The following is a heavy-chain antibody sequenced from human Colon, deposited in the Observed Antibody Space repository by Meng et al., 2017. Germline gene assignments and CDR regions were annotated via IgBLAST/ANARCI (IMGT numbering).Heavy chain of an antibody. CDR1: GYTFNNYD. V-gene: IGHV1-18*01. Sequence: ASVKVSCKASGYTFNNYDISWVRQAPGQGLEWVGWISGYTGNTNYAHDLRGRVTLTRDTSTSTAYMELGSLRSDDPAVYYCARGSGSSSRGYDYWGRGTLVT. CDR3: ARGSGSSSRGYDY. CDR2: ISGYTGNT. D-gene: IGHD6-19*01. J-gene: IGHJ4*02.